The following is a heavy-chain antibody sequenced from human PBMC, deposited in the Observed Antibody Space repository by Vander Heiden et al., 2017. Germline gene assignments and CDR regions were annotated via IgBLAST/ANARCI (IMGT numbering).Heavy chain of an antibody. CDR1: GYTFTSYY. Sequence: QVQLVQSGAEVKKPGASVKVSCKASGYTFTSYYMHWVRQAPGQGLEGMGIINPSGGSTSYAQKFQGRVTMTRDTSTSTGYMELSSLRSEETAVYYCARETTGTTRGSRNLGYWGQGTLVTVYS. CDR2: INPSGGST. D-gene: IGHD4-17*01. V-gene: IGHV1-46*01. CDR3: ARETTGTTRGSRNLGY. J-gene: IGHJ4*02.